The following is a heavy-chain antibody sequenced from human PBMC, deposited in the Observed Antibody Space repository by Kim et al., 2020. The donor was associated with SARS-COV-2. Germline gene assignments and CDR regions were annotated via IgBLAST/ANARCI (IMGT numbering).Heavy chain of an antibody. D-gene: IGHD4-17*01. V-gene: IGHV3-30*04. J-gene: IGHJ6*01. CDR3: ARAAYGDKGEIYYYYYPVDV. CDR1: GFTFTNFA. Sequence: GGSLRLSCTVSGFTFTNFAMHWVRQAPGKGLKWVAYITPDGRPQYYADSVKGRFTITRDNSKNTLFLQMNGLRPGDTGVFYCARAAYGDKGEIYYYYYPVDVWARETTVAAAS. CDR2: ITPDGRPQ.